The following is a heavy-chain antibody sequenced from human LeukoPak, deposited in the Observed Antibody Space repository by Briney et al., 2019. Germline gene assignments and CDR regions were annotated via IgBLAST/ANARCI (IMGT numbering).Heavy chain of an antibody. J-gene: IGHJ6*03. V-gene: IGHV3-21*01. Sequence: GGSLRLSCAASGFTFSSYSMNWVRQAPGKGLEWVSSISSSSSYIYYADSVKGRFTISRDNAKNSLYLQMNSLRAEDTAVYYCARFGVDSSSWYYYYMDVWGKGTTVTVSS. D-gene: IGHD6-13*01. CDR1: GFTFSSYS. CDR3: ARFGVDSSSWYYYYMDV. CDR2: ISSSSSYI.